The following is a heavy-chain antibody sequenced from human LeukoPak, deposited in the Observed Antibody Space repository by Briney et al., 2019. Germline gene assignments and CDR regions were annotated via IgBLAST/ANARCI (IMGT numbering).Heavy chain of an antibody. J-gene: IGHJ5*02. CDR3: ARVVETIQWATWFDP. V-gene: IGHV4-59*11. CDR1: GDSISSHY. D-gene: IGHD5-24*01. Sequence: SETLSLTCSVSGDSISSHYWGWIRQTPGKGLEWIGYVYYSGTTVYNPSLRSRVTVSVDTSKNEFSLKLSSMTTADAAVYYCARVVETIQWATWFDPWGQGTLVTVSS. CDR2: VYYSGTT.